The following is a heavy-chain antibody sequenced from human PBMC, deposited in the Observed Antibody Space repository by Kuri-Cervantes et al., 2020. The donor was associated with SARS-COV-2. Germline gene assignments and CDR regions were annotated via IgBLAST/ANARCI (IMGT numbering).Heavy chain of an antibody. D-gene: IGHD2/OR15-2a*01. CDR1: GFTFSSFP. CDR3: VKDSRVYYFDY. J-gene: IGHJ4*02. Sequence: ETLSLTCAASGFTFSSFPMSWVRQAPGKGLEWVSGISGSGANTYYADSVKGWFTISRDNSKNTLYLKMNSLRAEDTAVYYCVKDSRVYYFDYWGQGTLVTVSS. V-gene: IGHV3-23*01. CDR2: ISGSGANT.